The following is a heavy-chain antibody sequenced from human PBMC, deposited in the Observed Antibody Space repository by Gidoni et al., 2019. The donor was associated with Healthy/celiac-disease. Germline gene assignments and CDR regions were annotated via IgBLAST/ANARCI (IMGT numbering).Heavy chain of an antibody. D-gene: IGHD6-13*01. CDR2: ISGSGGST. J-gene: IGHJ5*02. V-gene: IGHV3-23*01. CDR1: GFPFSSYA. Sequence: EVQLLESGGGLVQPGGSLRLSCAASGFPFSSYAMSWVRQAPGKGLEWVSAISGSGGSTYYADSVKGRFTISRDNSKNTLYLQMNSLRAEDTAVYYCAKDRTIEQQLVMNWFDPWGQGTLVTVSS. CDR3: AKDRTIEQQLVMNWFDP.